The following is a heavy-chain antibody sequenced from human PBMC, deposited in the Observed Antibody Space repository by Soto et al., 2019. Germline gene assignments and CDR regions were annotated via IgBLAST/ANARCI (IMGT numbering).Heavy chain of an antibody. CDR3: ARRNYRGYCSGGSCALFDY. Sequence: SETLYLKCTVPGGSISSYYWSWIRQPPGKGLEWIGYIYYSGSTNYNPSLKSRVTISVDTSRNQFSLKLSSVTAADTAVYYCARRNYRGYCSGGSCALFDYWGQGTLVTVS. CDR2: IYYSGST. D-gene: IGHD2-15*01. CDR1: GGSISSYY. J-gene: IGHJ4*02. V-gene: IGHV4-59*08.